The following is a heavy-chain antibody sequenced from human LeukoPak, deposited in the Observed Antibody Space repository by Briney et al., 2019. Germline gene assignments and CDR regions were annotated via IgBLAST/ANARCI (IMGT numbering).Heavy chain of an antibody. J-gene: IGHJ4*02. D-gene: IGHD6-19*01. V-gene: IGHV3-21*01. Sequence: GGSLRLSCAASGFTFSSYGMNWVRQAPGKGLEWVSSISSSSSYIYYADSVKGRFTISRDNAKNSLYLQMNSLRAEDTAVYYCARDRVGAVAGTNLDYWGQGTLVTVSS. CDR1: GFTFSSYG. CDR3: ARDRVGAVAGTNLDY. CDR2: ISSSSSYI.